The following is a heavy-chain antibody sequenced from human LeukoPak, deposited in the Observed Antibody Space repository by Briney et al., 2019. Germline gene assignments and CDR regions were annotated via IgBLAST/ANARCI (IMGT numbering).Heavy chain of an antibody. D-gene: IGHD3-22*01. J-gene: IGHJ6*03. CDR1: GYTFTSYG. V-gene: IGHV1-18*01. CDR3: ARDRLDYDSSGYYRTDSDYMDV. Sequence: EASVKVSCKASGYTFTSYGISWVRQAPGQGLEWMGWISAYNGNTNYAQKLQGRVTMTTDTSTSTAYMELRSLRSDDTAVYYCARDRLDYDSSGYYRTDSDYMDVWGKGTTVTVSS. CDR2: ISAYNGNT.